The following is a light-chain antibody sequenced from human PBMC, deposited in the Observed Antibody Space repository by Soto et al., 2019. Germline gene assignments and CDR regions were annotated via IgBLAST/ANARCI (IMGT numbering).Light chain of an antibody. CDR1: QDINNY. Sequence: DIQMTQSPSSQSASVGDRVTITCQASQDINNYLNWYQQKSGKAPKLLIYDASDLETGVPSRFSGSGSGTDFTFTISSLQPEDIATYYCQQYDNLPLTFGGGTKVEIK. CDR2: DAS. J-gene: IGKJ4*01. CDR3: QQYDNLPLT. V-gene: IGKV1-33*01.